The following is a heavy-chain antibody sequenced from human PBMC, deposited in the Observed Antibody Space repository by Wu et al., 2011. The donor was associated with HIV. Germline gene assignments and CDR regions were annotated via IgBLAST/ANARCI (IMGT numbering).Heavy chain of an antibody. CDR3: ARTLNFDI. CDR1: GYTFTSYD. V-gene: IGHV1-8*01. CDR2: MSPNSGNR. J-gene: IGHJ3*02. Sequence: QVQLVQSGAEVKKPGASVKVSCKASGYTFTSYDINWVRQATGQGLEWVGWMSPNSGNRGYAQKFLGRVTMTSDTSVSTAYMELSSLRSEDTAVYYCARTLNFDIWGQGTMVTSLQ.